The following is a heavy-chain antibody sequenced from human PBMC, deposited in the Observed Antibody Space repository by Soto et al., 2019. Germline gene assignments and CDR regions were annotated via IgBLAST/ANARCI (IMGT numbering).Heavy chain of an antibody. V-gene: IGHV4-31*03. Sequence: SETLSLTCTVSGGSISSGGYYWSWIRQHPGKGLEWIGYIYYSGSTYYNPSLKSRVTISVDTSKNQFSLKLSSVTAADTAVYYCARSQRATFDYWGQGTLVTVSS. J-gene: IGHJ4*02. CDR3: ARSQRATFDY. CDR1: GGSISSGGYY. D-gene: IGHD1-26*01. CDR2: IYYSGST.